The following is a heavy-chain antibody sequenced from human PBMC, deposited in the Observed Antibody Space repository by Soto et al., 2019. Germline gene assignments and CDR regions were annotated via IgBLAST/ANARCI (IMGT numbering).Heavy chain of an antibody. D-gene: IGHD3-22*01. CDR2: ISHDGSNK. J-gene: IGHJ6*02. Sequence: GGSLRLSCAASGFTFRSYGMHWVRQAPGKGLEWVAVISHDGSNKYYADSVKGRFTISRDNSKNTLYLQMNSLRAEDTAVYYCAKVITSAYYYYYGMDVWGQGNTVTVS. CDR1: GFTFRSYG. CDR3: AKVITSAYYYYYGMDV. V-gene: IGHV3-30*18.